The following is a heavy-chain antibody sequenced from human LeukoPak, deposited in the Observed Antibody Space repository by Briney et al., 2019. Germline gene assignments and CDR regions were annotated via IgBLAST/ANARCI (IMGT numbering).Heavy chain of an antibody. CDR2: ISGSGGST. CDR1: GFTFSRYA. V-gene: IGHV3-23*01. Sequence: GGSLRLSCAASGFTFSRYAMSWVRQAPGKGLEWVSAISGSGGSTYYADSVKGRFTISRDNSKNTLYLQMNSLRAEDTAVYYCARAGDSSGWYGRDYWGQGTLVTVSS. CDR3: ARAGDSSGWYGRDY. J-gene: IGHJ4*02. D-gene: IGHD6-19*01.